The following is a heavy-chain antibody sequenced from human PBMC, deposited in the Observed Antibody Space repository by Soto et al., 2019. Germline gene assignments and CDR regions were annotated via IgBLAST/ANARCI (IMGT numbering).Heavy chain of an antibody. V-gene: IGHV4-31*03. D-gene: IGHD3-9*01. CDR3: ARGGKRYFDWLLPAFDY. CDR1: GGSISSGGYY. CDR2: IYYSGST. Sequence: SETLSLTCTVSGGSISSGGYYWSWIRQHPGKGLEWIGYIYYSGSTYYKPSLKSRVTISVDTSKNQFSLKLSSVTAADTAVYYCARGGKRYFDWLLPAFDYWGQGTLVTVSS. J-gene: IGHJ4*02.